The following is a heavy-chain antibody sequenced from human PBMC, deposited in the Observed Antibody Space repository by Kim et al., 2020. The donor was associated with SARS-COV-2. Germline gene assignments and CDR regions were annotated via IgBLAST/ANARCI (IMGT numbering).Heavy chain of an antibody. Sequence: GGSLRLSCAASGFTFSYYSMNWVRQAPGKGLEWVSDISSSSSPIYYADSLKGRFTVSRDNAKNSLYLQMNSMRDEDTAVYYCAREGQWLSLYYYGMDVWGKGTTVTVSS. D-gene: IGHD6-19*01. CDR3: AREGQWLSLYYYGMDV. J-gene: IGHJ6*04. CDR2: ISSSSSPI. CDR1: GFTFSYYS. V-gene: IGHV3-48*02.